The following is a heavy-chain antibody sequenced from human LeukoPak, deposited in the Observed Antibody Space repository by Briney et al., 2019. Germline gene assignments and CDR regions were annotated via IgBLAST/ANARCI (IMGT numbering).Heavy chain of an antibody. CDR3: ARDRDLWLYDY. Sequence: GGSLRLSCAASGFSFTMYGFHWVRQAPGKGLEWVAVIWYDGSKMYYADSVKGRFTISRDNAKNTVYLEMSSLRAEDTGVYFCARDRDLWLYDYWGQGTLVTVSS. CDR1: GFSFTMYG. J-gene: IGHJ4*02. D-gene: IGHD5-12*01. V-gene: IGHV3-33*08. CDR2: IWYDGSKM.